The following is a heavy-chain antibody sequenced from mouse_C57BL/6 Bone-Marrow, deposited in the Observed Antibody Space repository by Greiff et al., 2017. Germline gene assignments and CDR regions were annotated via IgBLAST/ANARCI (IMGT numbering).Heavy chain of an antibody. D-gene: IGHD2-4*01. J-gene: IGHJ3*01. CDR2: IDPENGDT. CDR1: GFNIKDDY. V-gene: IGHV14-4*01. CDR3: TFYYDCPFAY. Sequence: DVQLVESGAELVRPGASVTLSCTASGFNIKDDYMHWVKQRPEQGLEWIEWIDPENGDTEYASKFQGKATITADTSSNTAYLQLSSLTSEDTAVDYCTFYYDCPFAYWGQGTLVTVSA.